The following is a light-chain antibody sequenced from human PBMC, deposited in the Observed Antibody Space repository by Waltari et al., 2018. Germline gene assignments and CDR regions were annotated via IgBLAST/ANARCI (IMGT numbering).Light chain of an antibody. CDR2: KAY. CDR1: QSISSW. CDR3: QQYNSYART. J-gene: IGKJ1*01. V-gene: IGKV1-5*03. Sequence: DIQMTQSPSTLSASVGDRVTITCRASQSISSWLAWYQQQPGKAPKPLIYKAYSLESGVPSRFSGSGSGTEFTLTISSLQPDDFATYDCQQYNSYARTFGQVTKVDIK.